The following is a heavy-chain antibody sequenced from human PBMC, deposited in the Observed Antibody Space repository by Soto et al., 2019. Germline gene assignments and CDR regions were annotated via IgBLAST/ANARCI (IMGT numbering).Heavy chain of an antibody. CDR2: IWYDGSNK. Sequence: GGSLRLSCAASGFTFSSYGMHWVRQAPGKGLEWVAVIWYDGSNKYYADSVKGRFTISRDNSKNTLYLQMNSLRAEDTAVYYCARDLQHYCSGGSCYFRENYYGMDVWGQGTTVTVSS. J-gene: IGHJ6*02. D-gene: IGHD2-15*01. V-gene: IGHV3-33*01. CDR3: ARDLQHYCSGGSCYFRENYYGMDV. CDR1: GFTFSSYG.